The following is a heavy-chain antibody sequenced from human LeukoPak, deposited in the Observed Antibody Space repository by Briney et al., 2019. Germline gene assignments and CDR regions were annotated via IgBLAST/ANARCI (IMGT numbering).Heavy chain of an antibody. CDR3: ARTHPYSGSFDY. Sequence: SETLSLTCAVSGYSISSGYYWGWIRQPPGKGLEWIGSIYHGGSTYYNPSLKSRVTISVDTSKNQFSLKLSSVTAADTAVYYCARTHPYSGSFDYWGQGTLVTVSS. CDR2: IYHGGST. D-gene: IGHD1-26*01. V-gene: IGHV4-38-2*01. J-gene: IGHJ4*02. CDR1: GYSISSGYY.